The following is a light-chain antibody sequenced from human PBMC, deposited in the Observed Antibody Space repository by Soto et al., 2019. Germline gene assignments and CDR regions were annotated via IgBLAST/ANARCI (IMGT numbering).Light chain of an antibody. CDR1: QSVSSY. J-gene: IGKJ4*01. V-gene: IGKV3-20*01. CDR3: QQYGRSPLT. Sequence: EIVLTQSPGTLSLSVGERVTLSRRASQSVSSYLAWYQQTPGQAPRLLIYDTSNRATGTPDRFSGSGSGTDFTLTISRLEPEDFTVYYCQQYGRSPLTFGGGTTVEIK. CDR2: DTS.